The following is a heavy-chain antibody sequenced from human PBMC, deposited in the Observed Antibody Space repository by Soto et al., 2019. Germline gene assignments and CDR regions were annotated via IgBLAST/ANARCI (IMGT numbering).Heavy chain of an antibody. CDR1: GGSVRSGSYY. D-gene: IGHD6-19*01. Sequence: NPSETLSLTCSVSGGSVRSGSYYWTWIRQPPGKGPEWIASIYHGGTTFYNPSLKSRITISVDTSNNQFSLKLTSVTAADTAVYYCARVHVMVVAGSTFDYWGHGTLVTVSS. J-gene: IGHJ4*01. V-gene: IGHV4-39*07. CDR2: IYHGGTT. CDR3: ARVHVMVVAGSTFDY.